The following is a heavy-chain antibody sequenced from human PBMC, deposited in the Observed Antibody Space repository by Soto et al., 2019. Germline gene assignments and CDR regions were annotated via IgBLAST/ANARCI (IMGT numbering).Heavy chain of an antibody. J-gene: IGHJ6*02. V-gene: IGHV4-39*01. CDR1: GGSVSSSSHY. CDR3: ASGSVLVVEDAIRGDYYGMDV. Sequence: QLQLQESGPGLVRPSETLFLTCTVSGGSVSSSSHYWGWIRQPPGKGLEWIGSIYYSGNTYYNPSLKSRVTMSVDSSKNQFSLKLSSVTAADTAVYFCASGSVLVVEDAIRGDYYGMDVWGQGTTVTASS. D-gene: IGHD2-2*01. CDR2: IYYSGNT.